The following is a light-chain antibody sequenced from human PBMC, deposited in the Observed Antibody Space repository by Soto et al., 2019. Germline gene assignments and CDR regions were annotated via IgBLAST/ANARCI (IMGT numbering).Light chain of an antibody. CDR1: QSVDTW. Sequence: DIQMTQSPSTLSASIGDTVTITCRTSQSVDTWLAWYQHKAGKAPKLLIYRASSLATGVPSRFSGSGSATAFTLTITSLQPDDFATYYCQHYNDYSRVFGQGTQVEIK. CDR2: RAS. V-gene: IGKV1-5*03. J-gene: IGKJ1*01. CDR3: QHYNDYSRV.